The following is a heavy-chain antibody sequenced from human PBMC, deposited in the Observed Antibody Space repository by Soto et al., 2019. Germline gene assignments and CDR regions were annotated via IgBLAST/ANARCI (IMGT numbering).Heavy chain of an antibody. CDR2: IDPSDSYT. CDR1: GYSFTSYW. J-gene: IGHJ6*02. CDR3: AFRALEDYYYGMDV. Sequence: EALKISLKGSGYSFTSYWISLERPMPGKGLEWMGRIDPSDSYTNYSPSFQGHVTIPADKSISTAYLQWSSLKASDTAMYYWAFRALEDYYYGMDVWGQGNTVTVSS. V-gene: IGHV5-10-1*01. D-gene: IGHD3-3*01.